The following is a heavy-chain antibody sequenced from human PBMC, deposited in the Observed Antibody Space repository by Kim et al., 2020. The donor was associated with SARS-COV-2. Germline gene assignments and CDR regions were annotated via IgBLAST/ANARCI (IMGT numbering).Heavy chain of an antibody. D-gene: IGHD1-26*01. J-gene: IGHJ4*02. Sequence: RTTDYADSVKGRFTISRDNSKNTLYLQMNSLRAEDTAVYYCAKAFREPFDWGQGTLVTVSS. CDR2: RTT. CDR3: AKAFREPFD. V-gene: IGHV3-23*01.